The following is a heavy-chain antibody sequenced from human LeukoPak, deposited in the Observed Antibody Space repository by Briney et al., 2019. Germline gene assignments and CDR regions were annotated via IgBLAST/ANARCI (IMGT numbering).Heavy chain of an antibody. V-gene: IGHV3-74*01. CDR3: ARSGSYPRYYFDY. D-gene: IGHD1-26*01. CDR2: INGDGSIT. Sequence: TGGSLRLSCAASGFTFSRSWMHWVRQAPGKGLVWVSRINGDGSITNYADSVKGRFTISRDNAKNSLYLQMNSLRAEDTAVYYCARSGSYPRYYFDYWGQGTLVTVSS. CDR1: GFTFSRSW. J-gene: IGHJ4*02.